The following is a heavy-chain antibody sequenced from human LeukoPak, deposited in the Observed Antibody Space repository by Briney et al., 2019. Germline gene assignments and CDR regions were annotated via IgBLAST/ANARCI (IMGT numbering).Heavy chain of an antibody. J-gene: IGHJ4*02. CDR3: TREGRYCSSSSCYVCLDF. D-gene: IGHD2-2*01. Sequence: GGSLRLSCAASGFTFSDHYMDWVRQAPGKGLEWVGRIKNKANSYTTEYAASVKGRFTVSRDDSKNALYLQMNSLKTEDTAVYYCTREGRYCSSSSCYVCLDFWGQGTLVTVSS. CDR1: GFTFSDHY. V-gene: IGHV3-72*01. CDR2: IKNKANSYTT.